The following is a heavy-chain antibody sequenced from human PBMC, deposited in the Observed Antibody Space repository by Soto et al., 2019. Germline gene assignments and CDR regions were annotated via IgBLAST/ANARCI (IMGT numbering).Heavy chain of an antibody. J-gene: IGHJ4*02. CDR3: ARTVEFGSANTGDYFDY. Sequence: GGSLRLSCAASGFTFSSYAMHWVRQAPGKGLEWVAVISYDGSNKYYADSVKGRFTISRDNSKNTLYLQMNSLRAEDTAVYYCARTVEFGSANTGDYFDYPAQRSLVPVSS. CDR2: ISYDGSNK. D-gene: IGHD3-10*01. CDR1: GFTFSSYA. V-gene: IGHV3-30-3*01.